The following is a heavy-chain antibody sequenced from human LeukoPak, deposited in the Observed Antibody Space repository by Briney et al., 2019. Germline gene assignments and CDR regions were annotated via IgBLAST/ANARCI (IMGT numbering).Heavy chain of an antibody. CDR2: ISYDGSNK. Sequence: GGSLGLSCAASGFTFSSYAMHWVRQAPGKGLEWVAVISYDGSNKYYADSVKGRFTISRDNSKNTLYLQMNSLRAEDTAVYYCAGSSSWYRGYFDYWGQGTLVTVSS. J-gene: IGHJ4*02. D-gene: IGHD6-13*01. CDR3: AGSSSWYRGYFDY. CDR1: GFTFSSYA. V-gene: IGHV3-30*04.